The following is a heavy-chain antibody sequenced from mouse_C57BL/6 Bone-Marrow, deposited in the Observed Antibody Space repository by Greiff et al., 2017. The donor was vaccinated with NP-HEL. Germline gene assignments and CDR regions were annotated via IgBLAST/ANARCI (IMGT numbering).Heavy chain of an antibody. J-gene: IGHJ1*03. CDR2: ISYDGSN. D-gene: IGHD2-5*01. CDR3: ARDTYSNPYFDV. CDR1: GYSITSGYY. Sequence: EVQLVESGPGLVKPSQSLSLPCSVTGYSITSGYYWNWIRQFPGNKLEWMGYISYDGSNNYNPSLKNRISITRDTSKNQFFLKLNSVTTEDTATYYCARDTYSNPYFDVWGTGTTVTVSS. V-gene: IGHV3-6*01.